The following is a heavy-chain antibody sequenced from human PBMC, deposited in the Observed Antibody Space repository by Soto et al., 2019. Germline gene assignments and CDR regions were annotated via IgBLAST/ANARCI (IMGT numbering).Heavy chain of an antibody. CDR1: GFTFRSSW. V-gene: IGHV3-74*01. CDR2: INSDATTK. CDR3: ARSPTGSNVYDY. Sequence: EVPLLESGGGLVQPGGSLSLSCVASGFTFRSSWLNWVRQAPGKGLVWVSRINSDATTKNYAEYAKGRFTISKNDAENTLYLQRDNLPAEATGVYNCARSPTGSNVYDYCCPGALLTGSS. D-gene: IGHD4-4*01. J-gene: IGHJ4*02.